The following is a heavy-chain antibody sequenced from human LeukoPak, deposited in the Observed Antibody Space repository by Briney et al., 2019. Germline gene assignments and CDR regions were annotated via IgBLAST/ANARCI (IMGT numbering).Heavy chain of an antibody. J-gene: IGHJ4*02. D-gene: IGHD7-27*01. CDR2: INHSGRT. CDR1: GGSFSSYY. CDR3: AREVKTGDGYFNY. V-gene: IGHV4-34*01. Sequence: PSETLSLTCAVYGGSFSSYYWSWIRQPPGKGLEWIGEINHSGRTNDNPSLKSRVTISIDTSKNQFSLKLSSVTAADTAVYYCAREVKTGDGYFNYWGQGTLVTVSS.